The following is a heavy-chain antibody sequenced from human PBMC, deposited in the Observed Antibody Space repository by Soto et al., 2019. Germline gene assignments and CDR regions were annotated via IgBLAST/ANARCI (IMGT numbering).Heavy chain of an antibody. Sequence: QVQLQESGPGLVKPSETLSLTCTVSGGSISSYYWSWIRQPPGKGLEWIGYIYYSGSTNYNPSLKSRVTISVDTSKNQFSLKLSSVTAADTAVYYCARHGGLLWFGELPHFDYWGQGTLVTVSS. D-gene: IGHD3-10*01. CDR2: IYYSGST. CDR3: ARHGGLLWFGELPHFDY. J-gene: IGHJ4*02. V-gene: IGHV4-59*08. CDR1: GGSISSYY.